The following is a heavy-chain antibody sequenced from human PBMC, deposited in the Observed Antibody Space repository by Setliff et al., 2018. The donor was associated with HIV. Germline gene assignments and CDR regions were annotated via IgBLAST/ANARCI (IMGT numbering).Heavy chain of an antibody. D-gene: IGHD5-18*01. CDR3: ARDLTGYTSGYGLDY. CDR2: IYSSGST. J-gene: IGHJ4*02. CDR1: GGSMNSHY. V-gene: IGHV4-4*07. Sequence: SETLSLTCTVSGGSMNSHYWSWIRQPAGKGLEWIGRIYSSGSTNYNPSLKSRVTMSVDLSKSQFSVKLNSVTAADTAVYYCARDLTGYTSGYGLDYWGQGTLVTVPQ.